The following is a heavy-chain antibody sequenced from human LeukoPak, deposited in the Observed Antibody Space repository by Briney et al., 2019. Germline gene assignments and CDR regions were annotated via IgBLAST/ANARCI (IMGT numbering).Heavy chain of an antibody. Sequence: PSETLSLTCTVSGGSISSYYWSWIRQPAGKGLEWIGRIYTSGSTNYNPSLKSRVTMSVDTSKNQFSLKLSSVTAADTAVYYCARVQRRSGWYYFDYWGQGTLVTVSS. CDR2: IYTSGST. CDR3: ARVQRRSGWYYFDY. CDR1: GGSISSYY. D-gene: IGHD6-19*01. V-gene: IGHV4-4*07. J-gene: IGHJ4*02.